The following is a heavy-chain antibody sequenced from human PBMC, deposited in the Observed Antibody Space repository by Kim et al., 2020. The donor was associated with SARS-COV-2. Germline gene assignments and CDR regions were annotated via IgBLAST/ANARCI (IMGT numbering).Heavy chain of an antibody. CDR3: ARYRQYAHFYY. Sequence: SETLSLTCTVSGGSVSSGSYYWSWIRQLPGKGLEWIGYIYYSGSTHYNPSLKSRVTISVDTSTNQFSLKLSSVTAADTALYYCARYRQYAHFYYWGQGTLVTVSS. CDR2: IYYSGST. V-gene: IGHV4-61*01. CDR1: GGSVSSGSYY. D-gene: IGHD2-2*01. J-gene: IGHJ4*02.